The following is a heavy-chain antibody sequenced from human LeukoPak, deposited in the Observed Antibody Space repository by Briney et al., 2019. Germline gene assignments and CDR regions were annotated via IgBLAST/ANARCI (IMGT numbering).Heavy chain of an antibody. D-gene: IGHD5-24*01. Sequence: GGSLRLSCAASGFMFSGNWMSWVRLAPGKGLEWVANIKEDGTETYYVDSVKGRFTISRDNAKNLLYLQMNSLRVEDTAVYYCAKEGRSLQTYWGQGTLVTVSS. J-gene: IGHJ4*02. V-gene: IGHV3-7*03. CDR3: AKEGRSLQTY. CDR1: GFMFSGNW. CDR2: IKEDGTET.